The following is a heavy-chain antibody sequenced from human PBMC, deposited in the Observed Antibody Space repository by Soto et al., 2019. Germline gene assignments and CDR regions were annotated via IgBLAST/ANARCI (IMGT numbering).Heavy chain of an antibody. CDR3: TTNWGGY. Sequence: EVQVVESGGDLVQPGGSLRLSCAVSGFTFANSWMSWVRQAPGKVLEWVANIKRDGSEKYYVDSVKGRFTISRDNVKNSLYLQMNSLGVEDTAVYYCTTNWGGYWCQGTLVTVS. CDR2: IKRDGSEK. J-gene: IGHJ4*02. CDR1: GFTFANSW. D-gene: IGHD2-21*01. V-gene: IGHV3-7*02.